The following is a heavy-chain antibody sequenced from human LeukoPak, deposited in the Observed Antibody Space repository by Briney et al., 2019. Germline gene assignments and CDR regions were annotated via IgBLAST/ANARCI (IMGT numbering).Heavy chain of an antibody. J-gene: IGHJ3*02. V-gene: IGHV3-30*02. Sequence: GGSLRLSRAASGFTFSSYGMHWVRQAPGKGLEWVAFIRYDGSNKYYADSVKGRFTISRDNSKNTLYLQMNSLRAEDTAVYYCANLMYKPKSDAFDIWGQGTMVTVSS. CDR1: GFTFSSYG. D-gene: IGHD1-14*01. CDR2: IRYDGSNK. CDR3: ANLMYKPKSDAFDI.